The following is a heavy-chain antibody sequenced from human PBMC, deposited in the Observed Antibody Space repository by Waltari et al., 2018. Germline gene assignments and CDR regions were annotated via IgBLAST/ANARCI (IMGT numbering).Heavy chain of an antibody. Sequence: QLQLQESGPGLVKPSETLSLTCTVSGGSISSSRYYWGWIRQPPGKGLEWIGSIYYSGSTYYNPSLKSRVTISVDTSKNQFSLKLSSVTAADTAVYYCARETRGDITYDYWGQGTLVTVSS. CDR2: IYYSGST. J-gene: IGHJ4*02. CDR1: GGSISSSRYY. CDR3: ARETRGDITYDY. D-gene: IGHD3-10*01. V-gene: IGHV4-39*07.